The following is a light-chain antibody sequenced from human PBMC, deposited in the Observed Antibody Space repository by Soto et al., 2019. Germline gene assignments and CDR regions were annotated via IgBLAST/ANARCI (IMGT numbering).Light chain of an antibody. CDR1: QDINSY. CDR3: QQYNIYPLT. V-gene: IGKV1D-16*01. Sequence: DVQMTQSPSSLSASVGDRVTITCRASQDINSYLAWYQQKPGNAPKSLIYAASSLQTGVPSRFRGSESGTDFSRSISNLQPEDCATYYCQQYNIYPLTCGGGTKVEIK. CDR2: AAS. J-gene: IGKJ4*02.